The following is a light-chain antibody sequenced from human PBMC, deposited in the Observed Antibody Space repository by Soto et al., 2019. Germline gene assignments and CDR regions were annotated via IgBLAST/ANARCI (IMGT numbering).Light chain of an antibody. CDR3: LQSERVSCT. CDR2: AAS. CDR1: QSVSSNY. Sequence: EIVLTQSPGTLSLSPGERATLSCRANQSVSSNYLAWYQQKPGQAPRLLIYAASSRTSGIPDRFSGSGSGTDFTLTISRLEHEDFGVYYCLQSERVSCTLGPGTNVYIK. J-gene: IGKJ3*01. V-gene: IGKV3-20*01.